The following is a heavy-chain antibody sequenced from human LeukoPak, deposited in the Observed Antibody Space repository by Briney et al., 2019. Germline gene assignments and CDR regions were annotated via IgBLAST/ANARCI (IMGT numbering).Heavy chain of an antibody. CDR1: GGSISSSSYY. J-gene: IGHJ4*02. V-gene: IGHV4-39*07. Sequence: SETLSLTCTVSGGSISSSSYYWGWIRQPPGKGLEWIGSIYYSGSTYYNPSLKSRVTISVDTSKNQFSLKLSSVTAADTAVYYCARDRATGYYYDSSGYYYFDYWGQGTPVTVSS. CDR3: ARDRATGYYYDSSGYYYFDY. D-gene: IGHD3-22*01. CDR2: IYYSGST.